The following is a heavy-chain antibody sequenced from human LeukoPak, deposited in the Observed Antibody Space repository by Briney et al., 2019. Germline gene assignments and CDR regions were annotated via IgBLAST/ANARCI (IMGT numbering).Heavy chain of an antibody. J-gene: IGHJ4*02. CDR1: GFTFSGHW. Sequence: GGSLRLSCAAPGFTFSGHWLSWVRQAPGKGLEWVANINQGGSDKYYVDSVKGRFTISRDNANNLLYLQMNSLRGEDTAVYYCTRDRSRAEDDWGQGTLVTVSS. CDR2: INQGGSDK. D-gene: IGHD1-14*01. CDR3: TRDRSRAEDD. V-gene: IGHV3-7*01.